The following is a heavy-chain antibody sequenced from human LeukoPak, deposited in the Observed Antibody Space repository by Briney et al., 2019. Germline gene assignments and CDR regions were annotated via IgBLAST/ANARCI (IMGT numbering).Heavy chain of an antibody. CDR3: AKSLDYYDSSGYITVLFDY. V-gene: IGHV3-9*01. J-gene: IGHJ4*02. CDR1: GFTFDDYA. D-gene: IGHD3-22*01. CDR2: ISWNSGSI. Sequence: PGGSLRLSRAASGFTFDDYAMHWVRQAPGKGLEWVSGISWNSGSIGYADSVKGRFTISRDNAKNSLYLQMNSLRAEDTALYYCAKSLDYYDSSGYITVLFDYWGQGTLVTVSS.